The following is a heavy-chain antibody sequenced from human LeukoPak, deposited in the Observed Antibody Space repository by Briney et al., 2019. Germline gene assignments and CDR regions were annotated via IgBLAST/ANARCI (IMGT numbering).Heavy chain of an antibody. V-gene: IGHV4-39*01. CDR2: IFYSGST. D-gene: IGHD6-19*01. CDR1: GGSISSSSYY. J-gene: IGHJ4*02. Sequence: SETLSLTCNVSGGSISSSSYYWGWVRQPPGKGLEWIGSIFYSGSTYYNPSLESRVSISVDTSKNQFSLKLNSVTAADTAVYYCARQVDRQWLVFGYWGQGTLVTVSS. CDR3: ARQVDRQWLVFGY.